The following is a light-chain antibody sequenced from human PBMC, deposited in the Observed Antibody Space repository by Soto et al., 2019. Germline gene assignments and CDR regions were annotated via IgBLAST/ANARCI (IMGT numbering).Light chain of an antibody. V-gene: IGKV3-15*01. CDR3: HQYNEWPLT. CDR1: QSVSNN. CDR2: HAS. Sequence: EIVMTQSPATLSVSPGERAILSCRASQSVSNNLAWYQQKPGQAPRLLIYHASARASGIPARFSGSGSGTEFTLTISSLQSEDFAVYYCHQYNEWPLTFGGGTKVEIK. J-gene: IGKJ4*01.